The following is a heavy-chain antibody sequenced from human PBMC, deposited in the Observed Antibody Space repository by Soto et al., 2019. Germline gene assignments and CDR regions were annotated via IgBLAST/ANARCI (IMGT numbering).Heavy chain of an antibody. V-gene: IGHV1-69*02. CDR3: AFCSGGSCYVGTFDY. D-gene: IGHD2-15*01. CDR1: GGTFSSYT. J-gene: IGHJ4*02. CDR2: IIPILGIA. Sequence: SVKVSCKASGGTFSSYTISWVRQAPGQGLEWMGRIIPILGIANYAQKFQGRATITADKSTSTAYMELSSLRSEDTAVYYCAFCSGGSCYVGTFDYWGQGTLVTVSS.